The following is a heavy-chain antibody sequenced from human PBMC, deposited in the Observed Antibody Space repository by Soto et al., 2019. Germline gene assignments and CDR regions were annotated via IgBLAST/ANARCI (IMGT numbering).Heavy chain of an antibody. D-gene: IGHD3-3*01. Sequence: ASVKVSCKASGYTFTSYAVHWVRQAPGQRLEWMGWINAGNGNTKYSQKFQGRVTITRDTSASTAYMELSSLRSEDTAVYYCASERWSGYHLFDYWGQGTLVTVSS. V-gene: IGHV1-3*01. J-gene: IGHJ4*02. CDR1: GYTFTSYA. CDR3: ASERWSGYHLFDY. CDR2: INAGNGNT.